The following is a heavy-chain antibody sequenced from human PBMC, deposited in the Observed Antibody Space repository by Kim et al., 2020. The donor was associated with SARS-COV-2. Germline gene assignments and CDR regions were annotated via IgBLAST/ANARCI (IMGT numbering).Heavy chain of an antibody. V-gene: IGHV3-21*01. D-gene: IGHD6-19*01. CDR1: GFTFSSYS. CDR2: ISSSSSYI. J-gene: IGHJ3*02. CDR3: ARDSPYSSGWYCAFDI. Sequence: GGSLRLSCAASGFTFSSYSMNWVRQAPGKGLEWVSSISSSSSYIYYADSVKGRFTISRDNAKNSLYLQMNSLRAEDTAVYYCARDSPYSSGWYCAFDIWGQGTMVTVSS.